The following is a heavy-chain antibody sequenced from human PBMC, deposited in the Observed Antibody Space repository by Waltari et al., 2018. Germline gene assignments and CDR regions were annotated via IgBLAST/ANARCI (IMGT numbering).Heavy chain of an antibody. D-gene: IGHD2-21*01. J-gene: IGHJ4*02. Sequence: EVQLLESGGGLVQPGGSLRLSCAASGFTFSSYAMTWVRQAPGKGLEWVSISYSGGSTAYYADSVKGRFTISRDNSKNTLYLQMNSLRAEDTAVYYCAKMCGSDCFYFDYWGQGTLVTVSS. CDR3: AKMCGSDCFYFDY. CDR2: SYSGGSTA. V-gene: IGHV3-23*03. CDR1: GFTFSSYA.